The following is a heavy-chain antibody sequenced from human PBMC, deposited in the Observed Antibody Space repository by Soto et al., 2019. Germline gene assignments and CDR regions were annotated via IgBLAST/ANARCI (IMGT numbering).Heavy chain of an antibody. CDR3: ARVRARIEMTNISVAFDQ. CDR1: GGTFRSHS. Sequence: QVHLAQSGAEVKKPGPSVNVSCKASGGTFRSHSISWVRQAPGHGLAWMGGISPPFGTANYYAQNYQGRVTITADESTSTVYMEISSLRAEDTAVYYCARVRARIEMTNISVAFDQWGQGTLVTVSS. D-gene: IGHD2-15*01. CDR2: ISPPFGTA. J-gene: IGHJ4*02. V-gene: IGHV1-69*01.